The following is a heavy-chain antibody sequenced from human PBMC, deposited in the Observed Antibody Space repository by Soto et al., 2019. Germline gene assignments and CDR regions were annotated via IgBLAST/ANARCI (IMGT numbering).Heavy chain of an antibody. V-gene: IGHV6-1*01. CDR3: ARDKAAEAQRGRYYYYCGMDV. D-gene: IGHD3-16*01. CDR2: TYYRSKWYN. J-gene: IGHJ6*02. CDR1: GDSVSSNSAA. Sequence: SQTLSLTCAISGDSVSSNSAAWNWIRQSPSRGLEWLGRTYYRSKWYNDYAVSVKSRITINPDTSKNQFSLQLNSVTPEDTAVYYCARDKAAEAQRGRYYYYCGMDVWGQGTTLTVSS.